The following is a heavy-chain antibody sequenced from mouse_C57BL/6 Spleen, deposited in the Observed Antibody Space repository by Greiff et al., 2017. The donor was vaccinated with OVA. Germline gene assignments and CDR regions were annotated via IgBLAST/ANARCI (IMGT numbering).Heavy chain of an antibody. Sequence: VKLQQSGAELVKPGASVKISCKASGYAFSSYWMNWVKQRPGKGLEWIGQIYPGDGDTNYNGKFKGKATLTADKSSSTAYMQLSSLTSEDSAVYFCARGGAGTRGFDYWGQGTTLTVSS. CDR2: IYPGDGDT. D-gene: IGHD4-1*01. CDR1: GYAFSSYW. V-gene: IGHV1-80*01. J-gene: IGHJ2*01. CDR3: ARGGAGTRGFDY.